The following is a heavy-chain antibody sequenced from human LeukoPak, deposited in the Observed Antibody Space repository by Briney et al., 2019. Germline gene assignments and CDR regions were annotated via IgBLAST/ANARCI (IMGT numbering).Heavy chain of an antibody. CDR2: IIPIFGTA. CDR1: GGTFSSYA. J-gene: IGHJ3*02. CDR3: ARDETLEFGRGAFDI. V-gene: IGHV1-69*13. D-gene: IGHD1-26*01. Sequence: ASVKVSCKASGGTFSSYAISWVRQAPGQGLEWMGGIIPIFGTANYAQKFQGRVTITADESTSTAYMELSSLRSEGTAVYYCARDETLEFGRGAFDIWGQGTMVTVSS.